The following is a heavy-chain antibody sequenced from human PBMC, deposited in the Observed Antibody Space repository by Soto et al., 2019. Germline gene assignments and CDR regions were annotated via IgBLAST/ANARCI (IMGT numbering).Heavy chain of an antibody. CDR2: INAGNGNT. CDR3: ARDSSGWYNYFQH. D-gene: IGHD6-19*01. J-gene: IGHJ1*01. CDR1: GYTFTSYA. V-gene: IGHV1-3*01. Sequence: ASVKVSCKASGYTFTSYAMHWVRQAPGQRLEWMGWINAGNGNTKYSQKFQGRVTITRDTSASTAYMELSSLRSEDTAVYYCARDSSGWYNYFQHWGQGTLVTVSS.